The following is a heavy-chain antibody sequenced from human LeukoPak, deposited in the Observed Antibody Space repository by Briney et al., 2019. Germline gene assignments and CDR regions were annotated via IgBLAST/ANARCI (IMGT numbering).Heavy chain of an antibody. CDR1: GFTFSSYA. D-gene: IGHD2-2*01. J-gene: IGHJ4*02. Sequence: GGSLRLSCAASGFTFSSYAMHWVRQAPGKGLEWVSAISGSGGSTYYADSVKGRFTISRDNSKNTLYLQMNSLRAEDTAVYYCATGYCSSTSCPKFDYWGQGTLVTVSS. CDR2: ISGSGGST. CDR3: ATGYCSSTSCPKFDY. V-gene: IGHV3-23*01.